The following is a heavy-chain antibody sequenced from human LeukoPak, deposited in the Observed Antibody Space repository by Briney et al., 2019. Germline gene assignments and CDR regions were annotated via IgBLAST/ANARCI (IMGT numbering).Heavy chain of an antibody. CDR1: GGPISSSSYY. Sequence: PSQTLSLTCTVSGGPISSSSYYWGWIRQPPGKGLEWIGSIYYSGSTYYNPSLKSRVTISVDTSKNQFSLKLSSVTAADTAVYYCARVPVVVAATLFDYWGQGTLVTVSS. CDR3: ARVPVVVAATLFDY. V-gene: IGHV4-39*01. J-gene: IGHJ4*02. D-gene: IGHD2-15*01. CDR2: IYYSGST.